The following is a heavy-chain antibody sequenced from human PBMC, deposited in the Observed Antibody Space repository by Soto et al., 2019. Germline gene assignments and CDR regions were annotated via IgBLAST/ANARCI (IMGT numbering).Heavy chain of an antibody. Sequence: ASVKVSCKASGYTFTSYGISWVRQAPGQGLEWMGWISAYNGNTNYAQKLQGRVTMTTDTSTSTAYMELRSLRSDDMAVYYCARFPLGYYDSGGYPIPYYFDYWGQGTLVTSPQ. V-gene: IGHV1-18*03. CDR2: ISAYNGNT. J-gene: IGHJ4*02. D-gene: IGHD3-22*01. CDR1: GYTFTSYG. CDR3: ARFPLGYYDSGGYPIPYYFDY.